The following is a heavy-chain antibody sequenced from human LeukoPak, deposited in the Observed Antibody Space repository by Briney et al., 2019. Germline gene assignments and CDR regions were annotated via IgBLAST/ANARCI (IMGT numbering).Heavy chain of an antibody. V-gene: IGHV1-2*02. CDR1: GYTFTGYY. D-gene: IGHD4-17*01. CDR3: ARPFTVTGNWFDP. Sequence: ASVKVSCKASGYTFTGYYMHWVRQAPGQGLEWMGWINPNSGGTNYEQKFQGRVTMTRDTSISTAYMELSRLRSDDTAVYYCARPFTVTGNWFDPWGQGTLVTVSS. J-gene: IGHJ5*02. CDR2: INPNSGGT.